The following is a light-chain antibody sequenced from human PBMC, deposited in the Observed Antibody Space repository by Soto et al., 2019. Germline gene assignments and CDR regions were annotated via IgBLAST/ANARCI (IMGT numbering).Light chain of an antibody. CDR2: GAS. Sequence: GTQSFSPGERAPLSSKASLSVTSRYLAWYQQKPGQAPRLLIFGASIRDTGIPDRFSGSGSGTEFTLTISSLQPEDFAVYYCQQYYKWPRTFGQGTKVDIK. J-gene: IGKJ1*01. CDR3: QQYYKWPRT. V-gene: IGKV3D-7*01. CDR1: LSVTSRY.